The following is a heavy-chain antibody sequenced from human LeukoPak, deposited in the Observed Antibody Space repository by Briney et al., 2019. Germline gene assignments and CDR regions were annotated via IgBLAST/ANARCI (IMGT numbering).Heavy chain of an antibody. D-gene: IGHD6-6*01. Sequence: VASVKVSCKASGYTFTSYDINWVRQATGQGLEWMGWMNPNSGNTGYAQKFQGRVNMTRNTSISTAYMELSSLRSEDTAVYYCARAGYSSSSPHYYMDVWGKGTTVTVSS. CDR1: GYTFTSYD. J-gene: IGHJ6*03. V-gene: IGHV1-8*01. CDR3: ARAGYSSSSPHYYMDV. CDR2: MNPNSGNT.